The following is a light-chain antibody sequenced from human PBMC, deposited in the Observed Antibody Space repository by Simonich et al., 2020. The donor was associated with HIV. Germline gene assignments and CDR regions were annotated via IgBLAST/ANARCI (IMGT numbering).Light chain of an antibody. V-gene: IGKV3-11*01. Sequence: IVMTQSPATLSVSPGERATLSCRASQRVRSYLAWYQQKPGPAPRLLIYDASNRATGIPARFSGSGSGTDVTLTSSSLEPEDFAVYYCQQRSSWPLSFGPGTKVDIK. CDR1: QRVRSY. CDR3: QQRSSWPLS. J-gene: IGKJ3*01. CDR2: DAS.